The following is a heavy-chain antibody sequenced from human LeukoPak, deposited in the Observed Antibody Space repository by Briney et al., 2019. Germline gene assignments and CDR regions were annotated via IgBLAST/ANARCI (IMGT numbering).Heavy chain of an antibody. D-gene: IGHD6-13*01. J-gene: IGHJ5*02. CDR3: ARKISAAGSRWFDP. CDR2: IYHSGSA. Sequence: SETLSLTCAVSGGSISSGNWWSWVRQPPGKGLEWIGEIYHSGSANYNPSLKSRVTISVDKSKNQFSLKLSSVTAADTAVYYCARKISAAGSRWFDPWGQGTLVTVSS. CDR1: GGSISSGNW. V-gene: IGHV4-4*02.